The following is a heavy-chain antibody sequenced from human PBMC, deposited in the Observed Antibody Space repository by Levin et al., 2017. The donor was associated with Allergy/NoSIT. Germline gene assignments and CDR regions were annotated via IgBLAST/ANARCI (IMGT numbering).Heavy chain of an antibody. CDR3: ARDLEGSSHYYYYGMDV. CDR2: IIPILGIA. D-gene: IGHD6-13*01. Sequence: VASVKVSCKASGGTFSSYAISWVRQAPGQGLEWMGRIIPILGIANYAQKFQGRVTITADKSTSTAYMELSSLRSEDTAVYYCARDLEGSSHYYYYGMDVWGQGTTVTVSS. CDR1: GGTFSSYA. J-gene: IGHJ6*02. V-gene: IGHV1-69*04.